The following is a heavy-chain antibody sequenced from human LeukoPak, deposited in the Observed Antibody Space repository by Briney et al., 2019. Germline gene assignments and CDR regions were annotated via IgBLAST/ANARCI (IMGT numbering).Heavy chain of an antibody. D-gene: IGHD3-3*01. V-gene: IGHV4-39*01. J-gene: IGHJ4*02. CDR1: GGSISSSSYY. CDR2: IYYSGST. Sequence: TSETLSLTCTVSGGSISSSSYYWGWIRQPPGKGLEWIGSIYYSGSTYYNPSLKSRVTISVDTSKNQFSLKLSSVTAADTAVYYCARLTAIRFLEWLPHRYFDHWGQGTLVTVSS. CDR3: ARLTAIRFLEWLPHRYFDH.